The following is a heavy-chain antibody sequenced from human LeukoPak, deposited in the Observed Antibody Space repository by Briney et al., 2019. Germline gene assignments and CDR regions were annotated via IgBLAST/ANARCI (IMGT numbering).Heavy chain of an antibody. CDR3: ARVEKADFWSGIGYYFDY. Sequence: SETLSLTCTVSGGSINSDDYYWSWVRQPPGKGLEWIGYIYYSGSTYYNSSLKSRVTISVDTSKNQFSLKLSSVTAADTAVYYCARVEKADFWSGIGYYFDYWGQGTLVTVSS. CDR2: IYYSGST. V-gene: IGHV4-30-4*01. CDR1: GGSINSDDYY. J-gene: IGHJ4*02. D-gene: IGHD3-3*01.